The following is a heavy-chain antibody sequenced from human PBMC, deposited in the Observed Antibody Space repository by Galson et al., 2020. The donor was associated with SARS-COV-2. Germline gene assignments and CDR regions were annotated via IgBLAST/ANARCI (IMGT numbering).Heavy chain of an antibody. V-gene: IGHV4-4*02. D-gene: IGHD3-3*01. CDR3: ARSPRITIFGVVIMNWFDP. J-gene: IGHJ5*02. Sequence: SETLSLTCAVSGGSISSSNWWSWVRQPPGKGLEWIGEIYHSGSTNYNPSLKSRVTISVDKSKNQFSLKLSSVTAADTAVYYCARSPRITIFGVVIMNWFDPWGQGTLVTVSS. CDR1: GGSISSSNW. CDR2: IYHSGST.